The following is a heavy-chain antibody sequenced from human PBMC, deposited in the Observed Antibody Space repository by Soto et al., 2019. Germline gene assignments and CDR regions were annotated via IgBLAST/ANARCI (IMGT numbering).Heavy chain of an antibody. CDR2: IIPLFGTA. V-gene: IGHV1-69*13. D-gene: IGHD3-3*01. CDR1: GGTFSSYA. Sequence: SVKVSCKASGGTFSSYAISWVRQSSGQGLEWMGGIIPLFGTANYAQKFQGRVTITAEESTSTASIELSSLRSEDKAVYYCARASYYDIWRTAAHYYYGMDVWGQGTPVTVSS. CDR3: ARASYYDIWRTAAHYYYGMDV. J-gene: IGHJ6*02.